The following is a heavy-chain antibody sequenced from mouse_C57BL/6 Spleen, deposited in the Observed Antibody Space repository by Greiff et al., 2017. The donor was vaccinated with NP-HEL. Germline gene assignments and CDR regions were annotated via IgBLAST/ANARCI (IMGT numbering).Heavy chain of an antibody. J-gene: IGHJ4*01. CDR1: GYTFTSYW. CDR2: IDPSDSET. D-gene: IGHD6-1*01. Sequence: VQLQQPGAELVRPGSSVKLSCKASGYTFTSYWMHWVKQRPIQGLEWIGNIDPSDSETHYNQKFKDKATLTVDKSSSTAYMQLSSLTSEDSAVYYCASGSLYYYAMDYWGQGTSVTVSS. CDR3: ASGSLYYYAMDY. V-gene: IGHV1-52*01.